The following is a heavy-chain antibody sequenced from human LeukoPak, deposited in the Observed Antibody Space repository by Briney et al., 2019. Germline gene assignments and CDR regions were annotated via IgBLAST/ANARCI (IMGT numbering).Heavy chain of an antibody. D-gene: IGHD6-6*01. CDR2: ISSSGSTI. J-gene: IGHJ5*02. Sequence: KPGGSLRLSCAASGFTFSDYYMSWIRQAPGKGLEWVSYISSSGSTIYYADSVEGRFTISRDNAKNSLYLQMNSLRAEDTAVYYCARDFCSSSSSCWFDPWGQGTLVTVSS. CDR1: GFTFSDYY. CDR3: ARDFCSSSSSCWFDP. V-gene: IGHV3-11*01.